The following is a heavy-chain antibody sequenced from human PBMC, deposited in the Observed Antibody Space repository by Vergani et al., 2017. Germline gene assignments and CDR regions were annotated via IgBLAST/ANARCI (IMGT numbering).Heavy chain of an antibody. CDR2: ISYDGSNK. D-gene: IGHD2-15*01. CDR3: ARSTPLGWFDP. CDR1: GFTFSSYG. J-gene: IGHJ5*02. Sequence: QVQLVESGGGVVQPGRSLRLSCAASGFTFSSYGMHWVRQAPGKGLEWVAVISYDGSNKYYADSVKGRFTISRDNSKNTLYLQMNSLRAEDTAVYYCARSTPLGWFDPWGQGTLVTVSS. V-gene: IGHV3-30*03.